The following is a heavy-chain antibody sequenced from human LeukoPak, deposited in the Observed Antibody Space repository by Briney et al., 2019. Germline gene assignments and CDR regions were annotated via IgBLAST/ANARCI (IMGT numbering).Heavy chain of an antibody. CDR1: GFTFSSYG. CDR2: ICGSGGST. Sequence: GGSLRLSCAASGFTFSSYGMSWVRQAPGKGLEWVSAICGSGGSTYYADSVKGRFTISRDNSKNTLYLQVNSLRADDTAVYYCAKVSNVLLWFVESNFDSWGQGTLVTVSS. V-gene: IGHV3-23*01. CDR3: AKVSNVLLWFVESNFDS. D-gene: IGHD3-10*01. J-gene: IGHJ4*02.